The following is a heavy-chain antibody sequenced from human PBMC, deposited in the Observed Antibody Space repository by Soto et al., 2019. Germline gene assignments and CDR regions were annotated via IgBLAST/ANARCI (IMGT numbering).Heavy chain of an antibody. CDR3: AKDSEDPDYGDYVLYYYYGMDV. V-gene: IGHV3-23*01. Sequence: GGSLRLSCAASGFTFSSYAMSWVRQAPGKGLEWVSAISGSGGSTYYADSVKGRFTISRDNSKNTLYLQMNSLRAEDTAVYYCAKDSEDPDYGDYVLYYYYGMDVWGQGTTVTVSS. CDR1: GFTFSSYA. D-gene: IGHD4-17*01. J-gene: IGHJ6*02. CDR2: ISGSGGST.